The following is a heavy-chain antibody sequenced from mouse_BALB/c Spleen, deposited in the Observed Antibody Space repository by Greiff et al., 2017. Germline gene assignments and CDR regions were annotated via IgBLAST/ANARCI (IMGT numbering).Heavy chain of an antibody. CDR1: GYTFTSYV. Sequence: EVQLQQSGPELVKPGASVKMSCKASGYTFTSYVMHWVKQKPGQGLEWIGYINPYNDGTKYNEKFKGKATLTSDKSSSTAYMELSSLTAVDSAVYYCARRWPGGYYAMDYWGPGTSVTVSS. V-gene: IGHV1-14*01. CDR3: ARRWPGGYYAMDY. CDR2: INPYNDGT. D-gene: IGHD1-1*02. J-gene: IGHJ4*01.